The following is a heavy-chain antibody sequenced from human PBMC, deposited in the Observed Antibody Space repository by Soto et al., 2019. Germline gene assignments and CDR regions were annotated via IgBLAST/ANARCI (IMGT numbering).Heavy chain of an antibody. V-gene: IGHV3-23*01. Sequence: GGSLRLSCAASGFTFSSYAMSWVRQAPGKGLEWVSAISGSGGSTYYADSVKGRFTISRDNSKNTLYLQMNSLRAEDTAVYYCAKGVNVVVPRGWFDPWGQGTLVTAPQ. CDR2: ISGSGGST. CDR1: GFTFSSYA. D-gene: IGHD2-15*01. CDR3: AKGVNVVVPRGWFDP. J-gene: IGHJ5*02.